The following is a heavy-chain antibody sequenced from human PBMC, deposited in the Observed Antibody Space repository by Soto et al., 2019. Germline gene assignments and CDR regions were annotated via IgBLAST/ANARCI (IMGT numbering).Heavy chain of an antibody. CDR1: GGSISSCSFH. CDR2: IYYSGIT. J-gene: IGHJ5*02. D-gene: IGHD6-13*01. V-gene: IGHV4-39*01. CDR3: ARRERAAGTDRWFDP. Sequence: PSETLSLSCTVSGGSISSCSFHWGWLRQPPGPGLEWIGSIYYSGITYYSPSLKSRVTISVDMSKNQFSLKLSSVTAAYTAVYYCARRERAAGTDRWFDPWGQGTLVTVS.